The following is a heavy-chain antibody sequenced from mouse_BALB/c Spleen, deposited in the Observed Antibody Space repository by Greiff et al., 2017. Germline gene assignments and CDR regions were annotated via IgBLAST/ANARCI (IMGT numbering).Heavy chain of an antibody. Sequence: VQLQQSGAELVRPGSSVKISCKASGYAFSSYWMNWVKQRPGQGLEWIGQIYPGDGDTNYNGKFKGKATLTADKSSSTAYMQLSSLTSEDSAVYFCARVSDARYFDVWGAGTTVTVSS. J-gene: IGHJ1*01. D-gene: IGHD6-2*01. CDR2: IYPGDGDT. CDR1: GYAFSSYW. CDR3: ARVSDARYFDV. V-gene: IGHV1-80*01.